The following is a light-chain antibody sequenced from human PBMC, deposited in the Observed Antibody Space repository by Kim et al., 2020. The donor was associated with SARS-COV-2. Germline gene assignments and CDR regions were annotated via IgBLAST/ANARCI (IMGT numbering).Light chain of an antibody. CDR1: QSVSRN. V-gene: IGKV3-15*01. J-gene: IGKJ1*01. CDR2: GAS. CDR3: QQYNNWPPWT. Sequence: EIVMTQSPATLSVSPGERATLSCRASQSVSRNLAWYQQKPGQAPRLLIYGASTRATDIPARFSGSGSGTEFTLIISSLQSEDFAVYYCQQYNNWPPWTFGPGTKVDIK.